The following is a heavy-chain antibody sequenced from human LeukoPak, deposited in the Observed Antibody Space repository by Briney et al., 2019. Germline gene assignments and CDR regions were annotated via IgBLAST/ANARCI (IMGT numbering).Heavy chain of an antibody. J-gene: IGHJ6*03. CDR3: ARSVYGLSYYYYMDV. V-gene: IGHV4-59*01. CDR2: IYYSGST. Sequence: GSLRLSCAAPGFTFSSYGMHWVRQAPGKGLEWIGYIYYSGSTNYNPSLKSRVTISVDTSKNQFSLKLSSVTAADTAVYYCARSVYGLSYYYYMDVWGKGTTVTISS. D-gene: IGHD3-16*02. CDR1: GFTFSSYG.